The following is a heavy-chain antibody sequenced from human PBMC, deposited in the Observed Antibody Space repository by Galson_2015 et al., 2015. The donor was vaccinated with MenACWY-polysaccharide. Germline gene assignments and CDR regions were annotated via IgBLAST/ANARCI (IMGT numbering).Heavy chain of an antibody. V-gene: IGHV3-23*01. Sequence: SLRLCCAASGFSFSAYGMSWVRQAPGRGLEWVSGSGSGGGLYYADSVKGRFTVSRDNSKNTLYLQMNNLRAEDTAVYYCAKVGPRSSWTMGLDYWGQGTLVTVSS. CDR2: SGSGGGL. CDR3: AKVGPRSSWTMGLDY. D-gene: IGHD6-13*01. CDR1: GFSFSAYG. J-gene: IGHJ4*02.